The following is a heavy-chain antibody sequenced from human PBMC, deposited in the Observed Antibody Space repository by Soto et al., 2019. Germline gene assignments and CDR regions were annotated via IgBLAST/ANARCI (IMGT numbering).Heavy chain of an antibody. D-gene: IGHD2-15*01. CDR3: ARVCTGGSCYQFDS. Sequence: EVHLVESGGGLVQPGGSLSLSCAASGFTFSSYWMHWVRQAPGKGLVWVSRINGDGSNTNYADSVKGRFTISRDNAKNTLYLQMNSLRADDTAMYYCARVCTGGSCYQFDSWGQGTLVTVSS. J-gene: IGHJ4*02. CDR1: GFTFSSYW. V-gene: IGHV3-74*01. CDR2: INGDGSNT.